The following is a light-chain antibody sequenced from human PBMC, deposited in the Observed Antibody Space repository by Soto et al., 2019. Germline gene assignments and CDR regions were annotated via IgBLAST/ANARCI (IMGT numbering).Light chain of an antibody. CDR1: QSVSNK. V-gene: IGKV3-15*01. Sequence: EIVMTQSPATLSVSPGERATLSCRARQSVSNKLAWYQQKPGQAPRLLIYHASIRATGIPARFSGSGSGTEFTLTISSLQSEDFAIYYCQHYNNWPPGTFGQGTKVEIK. J-gene: IGKJ1*01. CDR2: HAS. CDR3: QHYNNWPPGT.